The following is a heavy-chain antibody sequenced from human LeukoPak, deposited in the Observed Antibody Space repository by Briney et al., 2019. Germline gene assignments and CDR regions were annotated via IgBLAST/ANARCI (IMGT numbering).Heavy chain of an antibody. Sequence: GGSLRLSCAVSGFTFDDYAMHWVRQAPGKGLEWVSGISRNSGSIGYVDSVKGRFTISRDNAKNSLYLQMNSLRTEDTALYYCAKDAFGVVVAATIDYWGQGTLVTVSS. V-gene: IGHV3-9*01. D-gene: IGHD2-15*01. CDR2: ISRNSGSI. J-gene: IGHJ4*02. CDR1: GFTFDDYA. CDR3: AKDAFGVVVAATIDY.